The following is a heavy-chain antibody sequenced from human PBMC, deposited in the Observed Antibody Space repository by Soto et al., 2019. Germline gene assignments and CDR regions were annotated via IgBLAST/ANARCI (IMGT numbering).Heavy chain of an antibody. CDR1: GCVLISYW. D-gene: IGHD5-18*01. V-gene: IGHV5-10-1*01. CDR3: ARHSGLGYNPRC. CDR2: IDPGESST. Sequence: GQSMKISCNGSGCVLISYWISLVRQMPVKSLEWMGRIDPGESSTNYSPSFQGHVTISADKSISTAYLQLSSLKPSDTAMYYCARHSGLGYNPRCWGQGTMVTVSS. J-gene: IGHJ4*02.